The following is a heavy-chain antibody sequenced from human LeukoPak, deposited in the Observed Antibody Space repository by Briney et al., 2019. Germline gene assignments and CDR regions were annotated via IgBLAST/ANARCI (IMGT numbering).Heavy chain of an antibody. CDR3: AREGEMATALGAFDI. J-gene: IGHJ3*02. D-gene: IGHD5-24*01. V-gene: IGHV4-59*01. CDR1: GGSISSYY. CDR2: IYYSGST. Sequence: KPSETLSLTCTVSGGSISSYYWSWIRQPPGKGLEWIGYIYYSGSTNYNPSLKGRVTISETSKNQFSLKLSSVTAADTAVYYCAREGEMATALGAFDIWGQGTMVTVSS.